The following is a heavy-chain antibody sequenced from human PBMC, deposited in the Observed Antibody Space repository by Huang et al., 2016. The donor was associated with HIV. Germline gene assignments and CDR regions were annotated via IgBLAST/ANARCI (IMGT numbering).Heavy chain of an antibody. CDR1: GASIASGSYF. D-gene: IGHD3-3*01. Sequence: VQLQESGPGLVKPSQTLSLSCNVSGASIASGSYFWNWIRQPAGGGLEWIGHIYTTGSTDYNPSLKSRVAVSSDTSKNQFSLSLRSVTAADTAVYFCARGRVTSSGVVQSYDYWGQGNLVTVSS. CDR2: IYTTGST. J-gene: IGHJ4*02. CDR3: ARGRVTSSGVVQSYDY. V-gene: IGHV4-61*09.